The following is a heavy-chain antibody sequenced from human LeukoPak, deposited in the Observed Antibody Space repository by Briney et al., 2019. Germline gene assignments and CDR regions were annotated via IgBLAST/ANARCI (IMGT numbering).Heavy chain of an antibody. CDR1: GLTFSSYA. D-gene: IGHD2-2*01. J-gene: IGHJ4*02. CDR2: ISGSGGST. CDR3: AKDLNIVVVPAKRPFDY. V-gene: IGHV3-23*01. Sequence: GGSLRLSCAASGLTFSSYAMSWVRQAPGKGLEWVSAISGSGGSTYYADSVKGRFTISRDNSKNTLYLQMNSLRAEDTAVYYCAKDLNIVVVPAKRPFDYWGQGTLVTVSS.